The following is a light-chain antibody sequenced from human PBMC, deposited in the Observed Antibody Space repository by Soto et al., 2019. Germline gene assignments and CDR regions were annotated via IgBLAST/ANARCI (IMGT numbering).Light chain of an antibody. Sequence: EMVLTQSPVTLSLSPGESVTLSGSASHSVGRDYLAWFQHKPGQPPMLLVHHASTRATGVPDRFSGSGSGTDFTLTVSRLQPEDFAIYYCHQYACDPRTFGGGTKLEIK. J-gene: IGKJ4*01. CDR3: HQYACDPRT. V-gene: IGKV3-20*01. CDR2: HAS. CDR1: HSVGRDY.